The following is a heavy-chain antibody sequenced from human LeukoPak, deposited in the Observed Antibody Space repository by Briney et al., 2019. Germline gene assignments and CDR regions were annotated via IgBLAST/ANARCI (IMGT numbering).Heavy chain of an antibody. CDR3: ARDPAYLGYSDL. Sequence: GGSLRLSCAASGFTFDDYAMHWVRQAPGKGLEWVSGISWNSGSIGYADSVKGRFTISRDNSKNTLYLQMNSLRAEDTAVYYCARDPAYLGYSDLWGRGTLVTVSS. V-gene: IGHV3-9*01. D-gene: IGHD2-2*02. CDR2: ISWNSGSI. CDR1: GFTFDDYA. J-gene: IGHJ2*01.